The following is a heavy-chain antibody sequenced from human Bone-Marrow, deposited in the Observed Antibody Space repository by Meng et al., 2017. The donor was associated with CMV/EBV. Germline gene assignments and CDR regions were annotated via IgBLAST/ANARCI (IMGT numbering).Heavy chain of an antibody. V-gene: IGHV4-59*01. Sequence: SEPLSLTCTVSGGSISSYYWSWIRQPPGKGLEWIGYIYYSGSTNYNPSLKSRVTISVDTSKNQFSLKLSSVTAADTAVYYCAREGLWSGWTREYGMDVWGQGTTVTVSS. CDR1: GGSISSYY. D-gene: IGHD3-3*01. J-gene: IGHJ6*02. CDR2: IYYSGST. CDR3: AREGLWSGWTREYGMDV.